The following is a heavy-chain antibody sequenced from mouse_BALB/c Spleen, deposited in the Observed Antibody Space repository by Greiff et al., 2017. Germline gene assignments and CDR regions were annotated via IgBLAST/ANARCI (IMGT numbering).Heavy chain of an antibody. D-gene: IGHD2-14*01. J-gene: IGHJ1*01. Sequence: QVQLQQSGAELAKPGASVKMSCKASGYTFTSYWMHWVKQRPGQGLEWIGYINPSTGYTEYNQKFKDKATLTADKSSSTAYMQLSSLTSEDSAVYYCARGSRYDSEVYWYFDVWGAGTTVTVSS. CDR3: ARGSRYDSEVYWYFDV. CDR1: GYTFTSYW. CDR2: INPSTGYT. V-gene: IGHV1-7*01.